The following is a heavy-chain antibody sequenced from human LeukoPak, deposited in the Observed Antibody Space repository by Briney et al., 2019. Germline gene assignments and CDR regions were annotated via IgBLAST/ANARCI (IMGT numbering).Heavy chain of an antibody. D-gene: IGHD2-21*01. V-gene: IGHV3-30*02. CDR2: IRYDGGNT. J-gene: IGHJ4*02. CDR3: AKDVSGDSFDY. Sequence: AGGSLRLSCAASGFTLSTYGIHWVRQSPGKGLEWVAFIRYDGGNTYYADSVKGRFTISRDNSKNTLYLQMNGLRAEDTAVYYCAKDVSGDSFDYWGQGTLVTVSS. CDR1: GFTLSTYG.